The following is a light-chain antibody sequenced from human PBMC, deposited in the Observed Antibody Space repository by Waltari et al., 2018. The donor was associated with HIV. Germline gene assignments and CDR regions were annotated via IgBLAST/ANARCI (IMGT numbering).Light chain of an antibody. CDR3: AAWDDNLNGWV. CDR2: SNN. CDR1: RSNIASNT. J-gene: IGLJ3*02. Sequence: QSVLTQPPSASGTPGQRVTISCSGSRSNIASNTVNWYQQLPGTAPKLLIYSNNQRPSGVPGRFPGSKSGTSASLAISGLQSEDEADYYCAAWDDNLNGWVFGGGTKLTVL. V-gene: IGLV1-44*01.